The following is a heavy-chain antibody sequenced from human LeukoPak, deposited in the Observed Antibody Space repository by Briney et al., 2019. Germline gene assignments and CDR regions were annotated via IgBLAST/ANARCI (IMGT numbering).Heavy chain of an antibody. CDR2: ISGSGGGT. CDR1: GFTFSNYA. J-gene: IGHJ4*02. CDR3: ARWSGDYKFDY. V-gene: IGHV3-23*01. D-gene: IGHD3-3*01. Sequence: GGSPRLSCVASGFTFSNYAMTWVRQVSGKGLEWVSGISGSGGGTYYAASVKGRFTISRDNSKDTLFLQMNSLRADDTALYYCARWSGDYKFDYWGQGTLVTVSS.